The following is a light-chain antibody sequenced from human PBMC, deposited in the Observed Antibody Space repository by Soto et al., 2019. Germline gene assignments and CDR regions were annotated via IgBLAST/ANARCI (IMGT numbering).Light chain of an antibody. CDR1: RRVLNSSSNRNY. V-gene: IGKV4-1*01. Sequence: VLAPISVALAASLGERATINCKSSRRVLNSSSNRNYVSWYQHKPEQPPKLLFYWASTRQSGVPYRFIGGGSGTNFTLTITSLQPEDVATYYCQQSFCPHIPFGQGTRLDI. CDR2: WAS. J-gene: IGKJ5*01. CDR3: QQSFCPHIP.